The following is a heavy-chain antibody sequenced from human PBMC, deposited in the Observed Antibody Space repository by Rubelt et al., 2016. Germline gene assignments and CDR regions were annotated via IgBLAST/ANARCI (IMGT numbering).Heavy chain of an antibody. J-gene: IGHJ4*02. CDR1: GGSISSSNW. CDR2: IYHSGST. V-gene: IGHV4-4*02. D-gene: IGHD3-22*01. CDR3: ARVAPYYYDSSGYPPIDY. Sequence: LSLTCAVSGGSISSSNWWSWVRQPPGKGLEWIGSIYHSGSTYYNPSLKSRVTISVDTSKNQFSLKLSSVTAADTAVYYCARVAPYYYDSSGYPPIDYWGQGTLVTVSS.